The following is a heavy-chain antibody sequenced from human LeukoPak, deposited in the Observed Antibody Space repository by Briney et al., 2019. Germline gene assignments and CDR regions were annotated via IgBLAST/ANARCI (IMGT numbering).Heavy chain of an antibody. V-gene: IGHV3-21*01. Sequence: GGSLRLSCAASGFTFSSYSMNWVRKAPGKGLEWVSSISSSSSYIYYADSVKGRFTISRDNAKNSLYLQMNSLRAEDTAVYYCARDQGYGDYVDAFDIWGQGTMVTVSS. CDR2: ISSSSSYI. D-gene: IGHD4-17*01. CDR1: GFTFSSYS. J-gene: IGHJ3*02. CDR3: ARDQGYGDYVDAFDI.